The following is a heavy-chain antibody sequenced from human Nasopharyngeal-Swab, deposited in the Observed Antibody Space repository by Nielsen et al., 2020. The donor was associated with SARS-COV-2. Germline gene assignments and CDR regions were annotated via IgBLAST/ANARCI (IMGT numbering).Heavy chain of an antibody. CDR3: ARSLTTGYSYGYYDY. V-gene: IGHV3-30-3*01. Sequence: GESLKISCAASGFTFSSYAMHWVRQAPGKGLGWVAVISYDGSNKYYADSVKGRFTISRDNSKNTLYLQMNSLRAEDTAVYYCARSLTTGYSYGYYDYWGQGTLVTVSS. J-gene: IGHJ4*02. D-gene: IGHD5-18*01. CDR1: GFTFSSYA. CDR2: ISYDGSNK.